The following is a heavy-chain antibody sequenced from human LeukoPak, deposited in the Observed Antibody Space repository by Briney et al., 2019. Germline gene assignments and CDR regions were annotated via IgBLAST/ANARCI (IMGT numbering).Heavy chain of an antibody. Sequence: PGGSLRLSCAAPGFTFSNCAMSWVRQAPGKGLEWVSGISGSGGSTYYADSVKGRFTISRDNSKNTLYLQMNSLRAEDTAVYYCAKRPDYGDYGYSYFDYWGQGTLVTVSS. D-gene: IGHD4-17*01. CDR2: ISGSGGST. CDR1: GFTFSNCA. CDR3: AKRPDYGDYGYSYFDY. V-gene: IGHV3-23*01. J-gene: IGHJ4*02.